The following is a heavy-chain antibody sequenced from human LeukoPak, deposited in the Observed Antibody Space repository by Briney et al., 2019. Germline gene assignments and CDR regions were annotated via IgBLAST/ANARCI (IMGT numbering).Heavy chain of an antibody. V-gene: IGHV6-1*01. CDR1: GDSVSNNIAT. D-gene: IGHD2-8*02. CDR2: TYYRSRWGN. J-gene: IGHJ4*02. Sequence: SQTLSLTCAISGDSVSNNIATWNWVRQSPSRGLEWLGRTYYRSRWGNDYAISVKGRITINPDTSRNQFSLQLNSVTPEDTAVYYCVGDSDDHYWALDFWGRGTPVTVSS. CDR3: VGDSDDHYWALDF.